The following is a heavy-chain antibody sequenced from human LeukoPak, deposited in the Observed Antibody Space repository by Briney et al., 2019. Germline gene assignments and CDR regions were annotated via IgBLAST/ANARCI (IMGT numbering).Heavy chain of an antibody. CDR1: GYTFTSYD. V-gene: IGHV1-8*01. CDR2: MNPNSGNT. Sequence: ASVKVSCKASGYTFTSYDINWVRQATGQGLEWMRWMNPNSGNTGYAQKFQGRVTMTRNTSISTAYMELSSLRSEDTAVYYCARGDIYSSSSNYWGQGTLVTVSS. CDR3: ARGDIYSSSSNY. D-gene: IGHD6-6*01. J-gene: IGHJ4*02.